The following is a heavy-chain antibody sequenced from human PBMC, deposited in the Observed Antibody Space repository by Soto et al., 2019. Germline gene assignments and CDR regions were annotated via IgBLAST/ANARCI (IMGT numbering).Heavy chain of an antibody. V-gene: IGHV4-4*02. CDR1: GDSISSTHW. Sequence: PSETLSLTCVVSGDSISSTHWWTWVRQTPGKGLEWIGEIYHTGSTKYNPSLKNRVTISVDKSNNEFSLNLKSVTAADTAVYYCARPKLGVSWFDPWGQGTLVTVSS. CDR2: IYHTGST. D-gene: IGHD7-27*01. CDR3: ARPKLGVSWFDP. J-gene: IGHJ5*02.